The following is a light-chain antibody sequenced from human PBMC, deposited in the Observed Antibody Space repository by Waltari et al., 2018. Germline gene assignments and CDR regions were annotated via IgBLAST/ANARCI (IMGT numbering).Light chain of an antibody. CDR1: QSVSRN. Sequence: ETVMTQSPATLFVSPGERATLSCRASQSVSRNLAWYKQKPGKAPRLLLYDASTRATGIPARFSGSGSGTEFTLTISSLQSEDFATYHCHQYNNWPPWTFGQGTKVEIK. J-gene: IGKJ1*01. CDR2: DAS. CDR3: HQYNNWPPWT. V-gene: IGKV3-15*01.